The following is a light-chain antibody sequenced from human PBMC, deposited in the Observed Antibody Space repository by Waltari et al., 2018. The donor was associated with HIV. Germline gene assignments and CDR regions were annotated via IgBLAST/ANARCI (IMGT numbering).Light chain of an antibody. V-gene: IGLV1-36*01. CDR1: RSNIGKNA. Sequence: QSALTQPPSVSAAPRQRVTISCSGTRSNIGKNAVNWYRQFPGTTPTLLIYFDDLLSSGVSDRFSASKSDTSASLAISGLQSEDEADYYCAAWDDNLNAMLFGGGTRLIVL. J-gene: IGLJ3*02. CDR2: FDD. CDR3: AAWDDNLNAML.